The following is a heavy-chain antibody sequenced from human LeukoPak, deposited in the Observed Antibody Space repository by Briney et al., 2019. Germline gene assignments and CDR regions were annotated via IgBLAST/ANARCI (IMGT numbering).Heavy chain of an antibody. J-gene: IGHJ3*02. CDR2: INQDGSGK. D-gene: IGHD6-13*01. CDR3: ASQYEIPKHSSSWYEDDAFDI. Sequence: PGGSLRLSCAASGFTFSSYWMSWVRQAPGKGLEWVANINQDGSGKYYVDSVKGRFTISRDNAKNSLYLQMNSLRAEDTAVYYCASQYEIPKHSSSWYEDDAFDIWGQGTMVTVSS. V-gene: IGHV3-7*01. CDR1: GFTFSSYW.